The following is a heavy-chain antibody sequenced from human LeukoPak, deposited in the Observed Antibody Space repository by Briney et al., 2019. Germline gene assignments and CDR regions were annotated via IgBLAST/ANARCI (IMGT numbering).Heavy chain of an antibody. V-gene: IGHV4-4*09. Sequence: SETLSLTCTVSGGPISSDYWDYYWSWIRQPPGKGLEWIGYIDTSGGTRYNPPLKSRDTISLDTSKIHFSLKLTSLTAADPAVYYCARQVVADCTTTSCSTGWFDAWGQGTLGTVSS. D-gene: IGHD2-2*01. CDR1: GGPISSDYW. CDR3: ARQVVADCTTTSCSTGWFDA. CDR2: IDTSGGT. J-gene: IGHJ5*02.